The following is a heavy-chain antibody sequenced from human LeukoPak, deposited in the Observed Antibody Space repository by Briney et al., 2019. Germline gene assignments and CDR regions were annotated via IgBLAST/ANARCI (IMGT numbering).Heavy chain of an antibody. Sequence: SETLSLICTVSGYSMTSGFYWVWFRQPPGKGMEWIGSIYHTGTTYYNPSLKRRVTISVDTSKNQFSLKLSSVTAADTAVYYCAREFDPTVTKGGYFDYWGQGTLVTVSS. CDR2: IYHTGTT. D-gene: IGHD4-17*01. CDR3: AREFDPTVTKGGYFDY. V-gene: IGHV4-38-2*02. J-gene: IGHJ4*02. CDR1: GYSMTSGFY.